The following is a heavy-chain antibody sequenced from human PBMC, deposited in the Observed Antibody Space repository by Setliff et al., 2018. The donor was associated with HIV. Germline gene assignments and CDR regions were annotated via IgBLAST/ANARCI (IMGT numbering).Heavy chain of an antibody. CDR3: ARGPPIVVVPAALLTFDY. V-gene: IGHV1-18*01. J-gene: IGHJ4*02. D-gene: IGHD2-2*01. CDR2: ISAYNGST. CDR1: GYTFSSFG. Sequence: GASVKVSCKASGYTFSSFGISWVRQAPGQGLEWMGWISAYNGSTTYAQKFQGRVTMTTDTSTSTAYMELRSLRSDDTAVYYCARGPPIVVVPAALLTFDYWGQGTLVTSPQ.